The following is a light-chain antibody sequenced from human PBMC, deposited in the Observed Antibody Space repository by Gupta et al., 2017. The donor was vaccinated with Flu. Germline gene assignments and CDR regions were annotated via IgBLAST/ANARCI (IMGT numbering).Light chain of an antibody. CDR1: SSDVGAFHY. CDR3: SATTSTNGIV. V-gene: IGLV2-14*01. J-gene: IGLJ3*02. CDR2: EVK. Sequence: QPALTQPASVSGSPGQSITLSCTGTSSDVGAFHYVSWYQCHPGKAPKLIISEVKNRPAGVSNRFSVSKAGNTASLTISGREGEDDADYYCSATTSTNGIVFGSGTNLTVL.